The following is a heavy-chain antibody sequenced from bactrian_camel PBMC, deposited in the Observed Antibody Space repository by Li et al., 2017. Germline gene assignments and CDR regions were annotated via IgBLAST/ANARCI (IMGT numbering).Heavy chain of an antibody. CDR2: ILSDGSKT. D-gene: IGHD6*01. CDR1: GFPFINYY. J-gene: IGHJ4*01. CDR3: ATWTGNY. Sequence: HVQLVESGGGLVQPGGSLRLSCAASGFPFINYYMTWVRQAPGKGLEWVSSILSDGSKTYYQDSVKGRFTISRDNAKTTMYLQMNSLKSEDAAMYYCATWTGNYWGQGTQVTVS. V-gene: IGHV3-2*01.